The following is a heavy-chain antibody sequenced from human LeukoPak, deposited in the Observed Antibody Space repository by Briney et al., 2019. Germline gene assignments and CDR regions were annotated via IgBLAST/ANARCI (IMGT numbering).Heavy chain of an antibody. CDR3: ARGGIPTGPYYYFYYMDV. Sequence: GGSLRLSCTASGFTFSRNVMHWVRQAPGKGLEWVALISYDGNNKFYADSVKGRFTISRDNSRNTLYLQMNSLRGEDAAVYSCARGGIPTGPYYYFYYMDVWGKGTAVTVSS. J-gene: IGHJ6*03. CDR2: ISYDGNNK. D-gene: IGHD3-10*01. CDR1: GFTFSRNV. V-gene: IGHV3-30*01.